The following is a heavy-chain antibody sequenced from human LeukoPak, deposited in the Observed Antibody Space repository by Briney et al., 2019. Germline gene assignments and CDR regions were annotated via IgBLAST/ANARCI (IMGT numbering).Heavy chain of an antibody. D-gene: IGHD6-19*01. J-gene: IGHJ6*02. CDR1: GFTFSSYD. CDR2: IDIAGDT. V-gene: IGHV3-13*01. CDR3: ARDPSGRGMDV. Sequence: GGSLRLSCAASGFTFSSYDIQWVRQVIGKGLEWVSAIDIAGDTHYSGSVKGRFTISRENAKNSLYLQMNSLRAGGTAVYYCARDPSGRGMDVWGRGTTVTVSS.